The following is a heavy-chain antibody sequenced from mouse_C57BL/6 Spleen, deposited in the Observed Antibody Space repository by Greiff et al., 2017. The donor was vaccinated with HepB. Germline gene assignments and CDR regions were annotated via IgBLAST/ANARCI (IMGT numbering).Heavy chain of an antibody. D-gene: IGHD1-1*01. J-gene: IGHJ2*01. Sequence: EVQLQESGPGLVKPSQSLSLTCSVTGYSITSGYYWNWIRQFPGNKLEWMGYISYDGSNNYNTSLKNRISITRDTSKNQFFLKLNSVTTEDTATYYCAQVPYYGSSSFDYWGQGTTLTVSS. CDR1: GYSITSGYY. V-gene: IGHV3-6*01. CDR3: AQVPYYGSSSFDY. CDR2: ISYDGSN.